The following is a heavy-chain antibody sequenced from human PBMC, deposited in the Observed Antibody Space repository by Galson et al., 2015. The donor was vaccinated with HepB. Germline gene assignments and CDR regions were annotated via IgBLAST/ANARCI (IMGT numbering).Heavy chain of an antibody. D-gene: IGHD2-21*02. V-gene: IGHV3-23*01. CDR2: ISGSGGST. J-gene: IGHJ4*02. CDR1: GFTFSSYA. CDR3: AKYPEDTKYCGGDCSRGRGGWYFDY. Sequence: LRLSCAASGFTFSSYAMSWVRQAPGKGLEWVSAISGSGGSTYYADSVKGRFTISRDNSKNTLYLQMNSLRAEDTAVYYCAKYPEDTKYCGGDCSRGRGGWYFDYWGQGTLVTASS.